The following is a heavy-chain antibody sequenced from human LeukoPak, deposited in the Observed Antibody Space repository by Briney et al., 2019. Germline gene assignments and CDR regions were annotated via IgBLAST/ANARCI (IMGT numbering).Heavy chain of an antibody. CDR1: GFTFSSYA. D-gene: IGHD6-6*01. CDR2: IRYDGSNK. J-gene: IGHJ4*02. V-gene: IGHV3-30*04. Sequence: GRSLRLSCAASGFTFSSYAMHWVRQAPGKGLEWVAFIRYDGSNKYYADSVKGRFTISRDNSKNTLYLQMNSLRAEDTAVYYCAGGSSIAARTDYWGQGTLVTVSS. CDR3: AGGSSIAARTDY.